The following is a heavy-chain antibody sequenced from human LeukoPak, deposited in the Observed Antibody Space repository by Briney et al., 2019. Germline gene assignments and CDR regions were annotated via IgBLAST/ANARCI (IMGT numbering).Heavy chain of an antibody. Sequence: GASVKVSCKASGYSFTSYGIIWVRQAPGQGLEWMGWISANNGYTNYAQKLQGRITMTTDTSTSTAYLDLRSLTSDDTAIYYCARGSVVVPGAVDYWGQGTLVTVSS. CDR1: GYSFTSYG. D-gene: IGHD2-2*01. CDR3: ARGSVVVPGAVDY. CDR2: ISANNGYT. V-gene: IGHV1-18*01. J-gene: IGHJ4*02.